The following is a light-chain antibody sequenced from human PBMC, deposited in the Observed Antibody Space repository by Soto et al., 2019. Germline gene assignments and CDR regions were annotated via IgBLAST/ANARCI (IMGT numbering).Light chain of an antibody. CDR1: TSDVGTYNY. J-gene: IGLJ3*02. CDR2: EVN. V-gene: IGLV2-8*01. Sequence: QSVLTQPPSASGSPGQSVTISCTGTTSDVGTYNYVSWYQQHPDMAPKFIIYEVNQRPSGVPDRFSGSKSGNTASLTVSGLQADDEADYYCSSYAGSNNWMFGGGTKLTVL. CDR3: SSYAGSNNWM.